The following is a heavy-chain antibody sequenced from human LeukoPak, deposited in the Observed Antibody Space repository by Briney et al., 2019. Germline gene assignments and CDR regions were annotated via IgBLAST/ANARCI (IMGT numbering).Heavy chain of an antibody. CDR1: GGSISSSSYY. CDR3: AKNYISYYFDC. D-gene: IGHD1-7*01. Sequence: KASETLSLTCTVSGGSISSSSYYWGWIRQPPGKGLEWIGSIYYSGSTYYNPSLKSRVTISVDTSKNQFSLKLSSVTAADTAVYYCAKNYISYYFDCWGQGTLVTVSS. CDR2: IYYSGST. J-gene: IGHJ4*02. V-gene: IGHV4-39*07.